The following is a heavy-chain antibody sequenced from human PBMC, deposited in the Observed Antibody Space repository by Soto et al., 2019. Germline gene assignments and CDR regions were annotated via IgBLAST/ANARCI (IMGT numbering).Heavy chain of an antibody. CDR2: IYTSGST. CDR3: AIESREEIHAGYDMDY. J-gene: IGHJ4*02. CDR1: GGSISDYY. Sequence: QVQLQESGPGLVKPSETLSLSCTVSGGSISDYYWSWIRQPAGQGLEWIGRIYTSGSTDYNPSLRSRVTIEIDTSKNQFSLKVTSMTAADTAVYYCAIESREEIHAGYDMDYWGQGTLVTVSS. D-gene: IGHD5-12*01. V-gene: IGHV4-4*07.